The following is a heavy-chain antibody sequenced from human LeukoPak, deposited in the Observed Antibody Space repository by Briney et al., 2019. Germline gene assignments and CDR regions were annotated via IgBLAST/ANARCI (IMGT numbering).Heavy chain of an antibody. CDR1: GYTFTSYD. J-gene: IGHJ6*02. D-gene: IGHD2-15*01. V-gene: IGHV1-2*02. CDR3: ARDSRYCSGGSCYSKTYGMDV. Sequence: ASVKVSCKASGYTFTSYDINWVRQATGQGLEWMGWMNPNSGGTNYAQKFQGRVTMTRDTSISTAYMELSRLRSDDTAVYYCARDSRYCSGGSCYSKTYGMDVWGQGTTVTVSS. CDR2: MNPNSGGT.